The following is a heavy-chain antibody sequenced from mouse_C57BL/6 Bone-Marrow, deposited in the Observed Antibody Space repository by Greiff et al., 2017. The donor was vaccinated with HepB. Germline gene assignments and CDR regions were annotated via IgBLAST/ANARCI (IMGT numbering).Heavy chain of an antibody. V-gene: IGHV1-18*01. Sequence: EVQLQQSGPELVKPGASVKITCKASGYTFTDYNMDWVKQSHGKSLEWIGDINPNNGGTIYHQKFKGKSTLTVDKSSSTAYMELRSLTSEDTAVYYCARAIPLLLRMGDYWGQGTSVTVSS. D-gene: IGHD1-1*01. CDR3: ARAIPLLLRMGDY. CDR2: INPNNGGT. CDR1: GYTFTDYN. J-gene: IGHJ4*01.